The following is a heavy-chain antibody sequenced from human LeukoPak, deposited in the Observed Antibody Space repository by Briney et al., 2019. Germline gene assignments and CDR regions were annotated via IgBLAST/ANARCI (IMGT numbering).Heavy chain of an antibody. J-gene: IGHJ5*02. V-gene: IGHV1-2*02. CDR3: ARVSSSGWYVRWLDP. D-gene: IGHD6-19*01. CDR2: INPNSGGT. CDR1: GYTFTGYY. Sequence: ASVKVSCKASGYTFTGYYMHWVRQAPGQGLEWMGWINPNSGGTNYAQKFQGRVTMTTDTSTSTAYMELRSLRSDDTAVYYCARVSSSGWYVRWLDPWGQGTLVTVSS.